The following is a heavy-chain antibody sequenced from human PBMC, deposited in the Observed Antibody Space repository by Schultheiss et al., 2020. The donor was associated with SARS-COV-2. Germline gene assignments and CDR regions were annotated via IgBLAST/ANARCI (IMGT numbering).Heavy chain of an antibody. CDR3: ARGSHDFWREAPDQYAMDV. D-gene: IGHD3-3*01. Sequence: SVKVSCKASGGTFSSYAISWVRQAPGQGLEWMGGIIPIFGTANYAQKFQGRVTITADESTSTAYMELSSLRSEDTAVYYCARGSHDFWREAPDQYAMDVWGPGTTVTVSS. J-gene: IGHJ6*02. CDR2: IIPIFGTA. V-gene: IGHV1-69*13. CDR1: GGTFSSYA.